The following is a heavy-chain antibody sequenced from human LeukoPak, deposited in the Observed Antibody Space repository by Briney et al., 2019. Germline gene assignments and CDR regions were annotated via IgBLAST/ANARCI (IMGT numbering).Heavy chain of an antibody. J-gene: IGHJ6*02. CDR2: TYYRSKWYN. CDR3: ARVGYSYGFYYYYYYGMDV. D-gene: IGHD5-18*01. CDR1: GDSVSSNSAA. Sequence: SQTLSLTCAISGDSVSSNSAAWNWIRQSPSRGLEWLGRTYYRSKWYNDYAVSVKSRITINPDTSKNQFSLQLNSVTPEDTAVYYCARVGYSYGFYYYYYYGMDVWGQGTTVTVSS. V-gene: IGHV6-1*01.